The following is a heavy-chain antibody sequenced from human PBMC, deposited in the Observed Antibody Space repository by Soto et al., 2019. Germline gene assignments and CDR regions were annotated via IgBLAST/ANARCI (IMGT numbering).Heavy chain of an antibody. CDR3: AGGTDYGDRTSPWSSYYYGMDV. CDR2: ILPIFGTT. V-gene: IGHV1-69*01. D-gene: IGHD4-17*01. J-gene: IGHJ6*02. Sequence: QLVQSGAEVKKPGSSVRVSCKASGGSFSSYAISWVRQAPRQGLEWMGGILPIFGTTNYAQKFQGRLTITADESTSTAYVALSSLTSDDTAVYSCAGGTDYGDRTSPWSSYYYGMDVWGQGTTVTVSS. CDR1: GGSFSSYA.